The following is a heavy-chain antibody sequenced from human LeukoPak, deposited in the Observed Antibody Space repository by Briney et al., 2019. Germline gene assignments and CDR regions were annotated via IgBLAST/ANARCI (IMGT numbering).Heavy chain of an antibody. CDR3: ARGDHVRIYAESAFDI. V-gene: IGHV1-18*04. CDR1: GYLFTLYG. J-gene: IGHJ3*02. Sequence: ASVKVSCKVSGYLFTLYGISWVRQAPGQGLEWMGWISADTTDTIYAQKFEGRVTLTTDTPTNTAYMELRSLRSEDTAVYYCARGDHVRIYAESAFDIWGQGTMVSVSS. CDR2: ISADTTDT. D-gene: IGHD5/OR15-5a*01.